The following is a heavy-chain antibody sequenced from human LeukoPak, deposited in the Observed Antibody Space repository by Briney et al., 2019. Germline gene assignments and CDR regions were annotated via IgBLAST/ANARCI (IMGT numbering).Heavy chain of an antibody. V-gene: IGHV1-2*02. CDR1: GYTFTGYY. CDR2: INPNSGGT. J-gene: IGHJ5*02. Sequence: ASVKVSCKASGYTFTGYYMHWVRQAPGQGLEWMGWINPNSGGTNYAQKFQGRVTMTRDTSISIAYMELSRLRSDDTAVYYCARDLGYGSRFDPWGQGTLVTVSS. D-gene: IGHD6-19*01. CDR3: ARDLGYGSRFDP.